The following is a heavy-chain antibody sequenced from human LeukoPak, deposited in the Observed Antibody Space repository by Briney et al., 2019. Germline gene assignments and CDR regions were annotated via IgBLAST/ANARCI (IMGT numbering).Heavy chain of an antibody. J-gene: IGHJ3*02. CDR1: GFTFSSYA. CDR2: IIDSGDST. Sequence: PGGSLRPSCAASGFTFSSYAMSWVRQAPGKGLEWVSAIIDSGDSTYYADSVRGRFTISRDNSKNTLYLQMNSLRAEDTAVYYCARETTAAAAGAYAFDIWGQGTMVTVSS. CDR3: ARETTAAAAGAYAFDI. D-gene: IGHD6-13*01. V-gene: IGHV3-23*01.